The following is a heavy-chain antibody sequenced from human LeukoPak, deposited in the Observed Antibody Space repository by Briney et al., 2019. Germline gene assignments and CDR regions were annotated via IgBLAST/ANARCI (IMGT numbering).Heavy chain of an antibody. CDR1: GFTVSSNY. Sequence: GGSLRLSCAASGFTVSSNYMSWVRQAPGKGLEWVSYISSSSSTIYYADSVKGRFTISRDNAKNSLYLQMNSLRAEDTAVYYCARGGYSYGYDYWGQGTLVTVSS. D-gene: IGHD5-18*01. CDR2: ISSSSSTI. CDR3: ARGGYSYGYDY. J-gene: IGHJ4*02. V-gene: IGHV3-48*01.